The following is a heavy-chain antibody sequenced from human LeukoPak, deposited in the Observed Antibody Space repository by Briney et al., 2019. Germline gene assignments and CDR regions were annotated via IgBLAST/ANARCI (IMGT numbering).Heavy chain of an antibody. Sequence: SETLSLTCTVSGGSISSYYWSWIRQPPGKGLEWIGYIYYSGSTNYNPSLKSRVTISVDTSKNQFSLKLSSATAADTAVYYCARVDTAMTGRPSEYYFDYWGQGTLVTVSS. V-gene: IGHV4-59*01. J-gene: IGHJ4*02. D-gene: IGHD5-18*01. CDR1: GGSISSYY. CDR2: IYYSGST. CDR3: ARVDTAMTGRPSEYYFDY.